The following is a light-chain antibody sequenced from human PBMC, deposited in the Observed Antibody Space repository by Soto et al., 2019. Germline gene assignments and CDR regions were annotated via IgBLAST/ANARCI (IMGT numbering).Light chain of an antibody. V-gene: IGKV1-39*01. J-gene: IGKJ1*01. CDR1: QSFSNY. CDR2: SAT. CDR3: QQSYSTPWT. Sequence: DIQMTQSPSSVSASVGDRITITCRTSQSFSNYLTWYQHKPGKAPKLLIYSATVLQSGVPSRFSGSGSGTDFTLTISSLQPEDFATYYCQQSYSTPWTFGQGTKVDI.